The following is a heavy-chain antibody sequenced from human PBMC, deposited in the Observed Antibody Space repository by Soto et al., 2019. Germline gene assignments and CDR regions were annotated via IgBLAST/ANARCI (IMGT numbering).Heavy chain of an antibody. J-gene: IGHJ4*02. CDR3: ARGLITGSHYSGGWYYFDS. V-gene: IGHV4-34*01. Sequence: QVQLQQSGAGLLKPSETLSLTCAVYGESFSGYIWTWIRQTPGKGLQWIGQINHSGSASYNPSLKSRVTISVPTPXXXFXMGLSSVPAADTAVYYCARGLITGSHYSGGWYYFDSWGQGTQVTVSS. CDR1: GESFSGYI. CDR2: INHSGSA. D-gene: IGHD6-19*01.